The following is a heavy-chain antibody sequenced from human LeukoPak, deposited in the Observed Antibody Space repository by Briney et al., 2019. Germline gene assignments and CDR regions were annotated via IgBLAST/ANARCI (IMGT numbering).Heavy chain of an antibody. CDR2: IWYDGSNK. V-gene: IGHV3-33*01. D-gene: IGHD3-22*01. CDR1: GFTFSSYG. Sequence: PGGSLRLSCAASGFTFSSYGMHWVRQAPGKGLEWVAVIWYDGSNKYYADSVKGRFTISRDNSKNTLYLQMNSLRAEDTAVYYCARDYYDSSGSLAYWGQGTLVTVSS. J-gene: IGHJ4*02. CDR3: ARDYYDSSGSLAY.